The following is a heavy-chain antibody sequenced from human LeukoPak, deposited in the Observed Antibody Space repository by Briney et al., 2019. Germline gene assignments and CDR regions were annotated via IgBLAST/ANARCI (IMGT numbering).Heavy chain of an antibody. CDR1: GYTFTGYY. D-gene: IGHD6-19*01. J-gene: IGHJ3*02. Sequence: ASVKVSCKASGYTFTGYYMHWVRQAPGQGLEWMGWINPNSGDTNYSQKFQGRVSMTRHTSINTAYMELSRLTSDDTAVYYCARDLYSSGWTDAFDIWGQGTMVTVSS. CDR3: ARDLYSSGWTDAFDI. CDR2: INPNSGDT. V-gene: IGHV1-2*02.